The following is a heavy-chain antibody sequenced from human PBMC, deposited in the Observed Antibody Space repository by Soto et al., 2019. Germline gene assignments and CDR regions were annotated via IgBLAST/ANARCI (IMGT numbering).Heavy chain of an antibody. V-gene: IGHV3-23*01. CDR3: ARISGFGRGWYYY. CDR2: ISGSGGST. Sequence: EVQLLESGGGLVQPGGSLRLSCAASGFTFSSYAMSWVRQAPGKGLEWVSAISGSGGSTYYADSVKGRFTISRDNSKNPLYLQMNSLRAEDTAVYYCARISGFGRGWYYYWGQGTLVTVSS. J-gene: IGHJ4*02. CDR1: GFTFSSYA. D-gene: IGHD6-19*01.